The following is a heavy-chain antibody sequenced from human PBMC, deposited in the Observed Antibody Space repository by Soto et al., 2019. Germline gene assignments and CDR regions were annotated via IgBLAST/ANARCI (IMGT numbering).Heavy chain of an antibody. V-gene: IGHV1-18*01. D-gene: IGHD3-10*01. J-gene: IGHJ5*02. CDR3: ASDGEKWITMNGFDP. CDR2: ISAYNGNT. CDR1: GYTFNTYG. Sequence: QVQLVQSGAEVKKPGASVMLSCKASGYTFNTYGITWVRQAPGQGLEWMGWISAYNGNTNYAQKLQGRVTMTTDTSTSTAYMELRSLRSDDTAVYYCASDGEKWITMNGFDPWGQGTLVTVSS.